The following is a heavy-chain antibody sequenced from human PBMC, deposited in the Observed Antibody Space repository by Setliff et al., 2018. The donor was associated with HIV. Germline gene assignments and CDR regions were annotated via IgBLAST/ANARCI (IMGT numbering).Heavy chain of an antibody. CDR3: ARGTQWELVSFAFDI. Sequence: GGSLRLSCAASGFTFSDYYMSWIRQAPGKGLEWVSYISSSGSTIYYADSVKGRFTISRDNAKNSLYLQMNSLRAEDTAVYYCARGTQWELVSFAFDIWGQGTMVTVSS. J-gene: IGHJ3*02. CDR1: GFTFSDYY. D-gene: IGHD1-26*01. V-gene: IGHV3-11*01. CDR2: ISSSGSTI.